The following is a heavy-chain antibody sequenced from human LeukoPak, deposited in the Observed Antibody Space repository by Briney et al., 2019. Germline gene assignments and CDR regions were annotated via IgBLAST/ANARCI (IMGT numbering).Heavy chain of an antibody. CDR2: ITPIFGTA. Sequence: SVKVSCKASGGTFSSYAISWVRQAPGQGIEWMGGITPIFGTANYAQKFQGRVTITADESTSTAYMELSSLRSEDTAVYYCARDSHLPPYSYGYYFDYWGQGTLVTVSS. CDR3: ARDSHLPPYSYGYYFDY. CDR1: GGTFSSYA. D-gene: IGHD5-18*01. J-gene: IGHJ4*02. V-gene: IGHV1-69*01.